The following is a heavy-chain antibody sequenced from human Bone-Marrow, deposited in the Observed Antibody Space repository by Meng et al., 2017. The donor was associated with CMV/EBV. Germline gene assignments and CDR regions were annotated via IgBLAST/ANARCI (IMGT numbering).Heavy chain of an antibody. Sequence: ASVKVSCKASGYTFSNYGIIWVRQAPGQGLERMGWISAYNGNTKSAREFQGRVTMTTDTSTSTAYMELSSLRSEDTAVYYCARPGGYDGGFDYWGQGTLVTVSS. CDR1: GYTFSNYG. V-gene: IGHV1-18*01. J-gene: IGHJ4*02. CDR3: ARPGGYDGGFDY. CDR2: ISAYNGNT. D-gene: IGHD5-12*01.